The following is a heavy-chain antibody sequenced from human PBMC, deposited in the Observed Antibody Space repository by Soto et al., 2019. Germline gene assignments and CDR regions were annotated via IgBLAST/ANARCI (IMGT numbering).Heavy chain of an antibody. V-gene: IGHV4-31*03. J-gene: IGHJ4*02. CDR3: ARVSGVRVRGAKHQYYFDY. D-gene: IGHD3-10*01. CDR2: IYYSGST. CDR1: GGSISSGGYY. Sequence: PSETLSLTCTVSGGSISSGGYYWSWIRQHPGKGLEWIGYIYYSGSTYYNPSLKSRVTISVDTSKNQFSLKLSSVTAADTAVYYCARVSGVRVRGAKHQYYFDYWGQGTLVTVSS.